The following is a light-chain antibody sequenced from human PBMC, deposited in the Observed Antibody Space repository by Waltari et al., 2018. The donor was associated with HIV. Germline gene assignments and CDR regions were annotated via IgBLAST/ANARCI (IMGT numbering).Light chain of an antibody. CDR3: CSYAGSSYV. Sequence: QSALTQPASVSGSHGQSITISCTGTSSDVGSYNLLSWYQQHPGKAPTLMIYEVSKRPSGVSNRFSGSKSGNTASLTISGLQAEDEADYYCCSYAGSSYVFGTGTKVTVL. CDR2: EVS. CDR1: SSDVGSYNL. V-gene: IGLV2-23*02. J-gene: IGLJ1*01.